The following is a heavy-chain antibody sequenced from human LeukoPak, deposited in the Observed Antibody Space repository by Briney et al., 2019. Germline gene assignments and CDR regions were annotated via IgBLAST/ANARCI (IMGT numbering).Heavy chain of an antibody. V-gene: IGHV4-59*01. CDR2: IYYSGST. CDR1: GGSISSYY. CDR3: ASQRSMTTVTIDY. Sequence: SETLSLTCTVSGGSISSYYWSWIRQPPGKGLEWIGYIYYSGSTNYNPSLKSRVTISVDTSKNQFSLKLSSVTAADTAVYYCASQRSMTTVTIDYWGQGTLVTVSS. J-gene: IGHJ4*02. D-gene: IGHD4-17*01.